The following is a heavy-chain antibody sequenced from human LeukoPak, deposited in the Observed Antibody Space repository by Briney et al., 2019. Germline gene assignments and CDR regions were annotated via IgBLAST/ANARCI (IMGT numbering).Heavy chain of an antibody. V-gene: IGHV1-3*03. J-gene: IGHJ1*01. CDR2: INAGNGNT. Sequence: ASVKVSCKASGYTFTSYGISWVRQAPGQRLEWMGWINAGNGNTKYSQEFQGRVTITRDTSASTAYMELSSLRSEDMAVYYCARGERRQLVGSSEKYFQHWGQGTLVTVSP. CDR3: ARGERRQLVGSSEKYFQH. CDR1: GYTFTSYG. D-gene: IGHD6-13*01.